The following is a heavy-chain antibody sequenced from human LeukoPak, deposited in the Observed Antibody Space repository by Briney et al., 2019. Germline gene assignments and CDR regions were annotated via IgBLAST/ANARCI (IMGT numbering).Heavy chain of an antibody. V-gene: IGHV3-74*01. Sequence: GGSLRLSCAASGFTFRSYWTHWVRQAPGKGLVWVSRINGDGSSTSYADSVKGRFTISRDNAKNTLYLQMNSLRAEDTAVYYCARDPYNSGSFWGQGTLVTVSS. CDR2: INGDGSST. D-gene: IGHD3-10*01. CDR3: ARDPYNSGSF. CDR1: GFTFRSYW. J-gene: IGHJ4*02.